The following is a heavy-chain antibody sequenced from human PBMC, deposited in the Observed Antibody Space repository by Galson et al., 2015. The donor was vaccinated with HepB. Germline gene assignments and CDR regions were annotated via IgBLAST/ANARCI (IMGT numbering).Heavy chain of an antibody. CDR1: GFTFSDYY. J-gene: IGHJ5*02. CDR2: ISSSSSYT. V-gene: IGHV3-11*06. D-gene: IGHD4-17*01. CDR3: ARDYGDYQRSYNWFDP. Sequence: SLRLSCAASGFTFSDYYMSWIRQAPGKGLEWVSYISSSSSYTNYADSVKGRFTISRDNAKNSLYLQMNSLRAEDTAVYYCARDYGDYQRSYNWFDPWGQGTLVTVSS.